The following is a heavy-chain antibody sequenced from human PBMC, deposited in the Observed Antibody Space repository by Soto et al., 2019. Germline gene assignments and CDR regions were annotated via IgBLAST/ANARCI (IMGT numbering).Heavy chain of an antibody. CDR3: ARVLTIFGVVTSDY. D-gene: IGHD3-3*01. CDR1: GYTFTSYG. J-gene: IGHJ4*02. CDR2: ISAYNGNT. V-gene: IGHV1-18*04. Sequence: GTSVKLTCKASGYTFTSYGISWVRQAPGQGLEWMGWISAYNGNTNYAQKPQGRVTMTTDTSTSTAYMELRSLRSDDTAVYYCARVLTIFGVVTSDYWGQGTLVTVSS.